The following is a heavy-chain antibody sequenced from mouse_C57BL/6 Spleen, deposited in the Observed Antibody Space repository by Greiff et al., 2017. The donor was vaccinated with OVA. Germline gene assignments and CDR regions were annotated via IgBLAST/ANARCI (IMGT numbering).Heavy chain of an antibody. J-gene: IGHJ1*03. V-gene: IGHV5-16*01. Sequence: DVKLVESEGGLVQPGSSMKLSCTASGFTFSDYYMAWVRQVPEKGLEWVANINYDGSSTYYLDSLKSRFIISRDNAKNILYLQMSSLKSEDTATYYGARENYYGSSFDWYFDVWGTGTTVTVSS. CDR3: ARENYYGSSFDWYFDV. CDR2: INYDGSST. CDR1: GFTFSDYY. D-gene: IGHD1-1*01.